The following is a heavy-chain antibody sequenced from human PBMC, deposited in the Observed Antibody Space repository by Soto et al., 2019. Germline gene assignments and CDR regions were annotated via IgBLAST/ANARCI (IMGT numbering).Heavy chain of an antibody. V-gene: IGHV4-39*01. Sequence: ASETLSLTCTVSGGSISSGNYYWSWIRQPPGKGLEWIGSIYYSGTTHYNPSLKSRVTISVDTSKNQFSLKLSSVTAADTAVYYCARHILRINWFDPWGQGTLVTAPQ. CDR2: IYYSGTT. CDR1: GGSISSGNYY. J-gene: IGHJ5*02. D-gene: IGHD4-17*01. CDR3: ARHILRINWFDP.